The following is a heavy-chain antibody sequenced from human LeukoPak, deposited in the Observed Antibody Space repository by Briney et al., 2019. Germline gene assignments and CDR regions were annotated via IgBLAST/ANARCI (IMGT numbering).Heavy chain of an antibody. CDR3: ARSKRRYGDYVDAVGY. V-gene: IGHV1-2*02. Sequence: ASVKVSCKASGYTFTGYYMHWVRQAPGQGLEWMGWINPNSGGTNYAQKFQGRVTMTRDTSISTAYMELSRLRSDDTAVYYCARSKRRYGDYVDAVGYWGQGTLVTVSS. CDR2: INPNSGGT. D-gene: IGHD4-17*01. CDR1: GYTFTGYY. J-gene: IGHJ4*02.